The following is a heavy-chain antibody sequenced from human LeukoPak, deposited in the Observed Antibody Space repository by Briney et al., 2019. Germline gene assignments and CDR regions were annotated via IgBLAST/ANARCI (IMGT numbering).Heavy chain of an antibody. J-gene: IGHJ4*02. CDR3: TKGPSLCGGDCYSYYFDY. V-gene: IGHV3-23*01. D-gene: IGHD2-21*01. Sequence: GGSLRLSCAASGFTFSSYAMSWVRQAPGKGLEWVSGIGGSGGITYYADSVKGRFSSSRDNSKDTLYLQMNSLRAEDTAVYYCTKGPSLCGGDCYSYYFDYWGQGTLVTVSS. CDR1: GFTFSSYA. CDR2: IGGSGGIT.